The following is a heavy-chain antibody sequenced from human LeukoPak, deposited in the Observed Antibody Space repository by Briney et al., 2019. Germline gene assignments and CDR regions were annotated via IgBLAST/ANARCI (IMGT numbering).Heavy chain of an antibody. CDR1: GYTFATYG. D-gene: IGHD6-13*01. V-gene: IGHV1-18*01. Sequence: AASVKVSCKASGYTFATYGFCWVRQAPGHGLAWMGWISSNTGKTDYAQKFQGRVTLTTDTSTSTAYMELRSLRPDDTALYYCAKVAGDRMDYWGQGTLLTVSS. J-gene: IGHJ4*02. CDR2: ISSNTGKT. CDR3: AKVAGDRMDY.